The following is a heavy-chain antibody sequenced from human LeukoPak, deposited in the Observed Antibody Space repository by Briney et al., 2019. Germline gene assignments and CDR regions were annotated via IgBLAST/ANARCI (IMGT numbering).Heavy chain of an antibody. CDR1: GYSISSGYY. CDR3: ARARLRYFDW. Sequence: SETLSLTCTVSGYSISSGYYWDWIRQPPGKGLEWIGSIYHSGSTNYNPSLKSRVTISVDTSKNQFSLKLSSVTAADTAVYYCARARLRYFDWWGQGTLVTVSS. J-gene: IGHJ4*02. V-gene: IGHV4-38-2*02. CDR2: IYHSGST. D-gene: IGHD3-9*01.